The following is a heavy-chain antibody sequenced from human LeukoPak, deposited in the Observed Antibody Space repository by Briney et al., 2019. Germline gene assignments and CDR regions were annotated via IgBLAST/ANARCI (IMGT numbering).Heavy chain of an antibody. CDR2: ISNFGDII. Sequence: GGSLRLSCAASGFTFSNYEMNWVRQAPGKGLEWISHISNFGDIIHYADSVEGRFTISRDNDKNSIYLQRNSLRAEDTAVYYCAELGITMIGGVWGKGTTVTISS. CDR3: AELGITMIGGV. V-gene: IGHV3-48*03. J-gene: IGHJ6*04. D-gene: IGHD3-10*02. CDR1: GFTFSNYE.